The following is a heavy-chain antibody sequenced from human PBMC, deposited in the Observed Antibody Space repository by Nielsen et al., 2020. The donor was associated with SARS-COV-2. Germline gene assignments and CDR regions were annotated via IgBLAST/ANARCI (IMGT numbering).Heavy chain of an antibody. D-gene: IGHD5-18*01. V-gene: IGHV3-74*01. J-gene: IGHJ4*02. Sequence: GESLKISCAASGFTFSSYWMHWVRQAPGKGLVWVSRINSDGSSTSYADSVKGRFTIPRDNAKNTLYLQMNSLRAEDTAVYYCARGAYSYGEFDYWGQGTLVTVSS. CDR3: ARGAYSYGEFDY. CDR2: INSDGSST. CDR1: GFTFSSYW.